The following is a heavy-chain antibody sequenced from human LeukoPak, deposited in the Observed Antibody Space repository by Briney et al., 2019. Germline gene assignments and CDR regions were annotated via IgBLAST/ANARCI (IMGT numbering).Heavy chain of an antibody. Sequence: ASVKVSCKASGGTFTSYATSWVRQAPGQGPEWLAGIIPIFGTANYAQKFQGKVTITADESTSTAYMELSSLRSEDTAVYYCARGWDYDSGGRPTAYVYWGQGTLVSVSS. CDR2: IIPIFGTA. J-gene: IGHJ4*02. D-gene: IGHD3-22*01. V-gene: IGHV1-69*13. CDR1: GGTFTSYA. CDR3: ARGWDYDSGGRPTAYVY.